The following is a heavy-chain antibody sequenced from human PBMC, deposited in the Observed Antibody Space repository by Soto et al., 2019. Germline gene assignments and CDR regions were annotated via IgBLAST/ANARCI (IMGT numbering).Heavy chain of an antibody. D-gene: IGHD2-2*02. V-gene: IGHV3-30*18. CDR1: GFTFSSYG. J-gene: IGHJ6*02. Sequence: SLSCAASGFTFSSYGMHWVRQAPGKGLEWVAVISYDGSNKYYADSVKGRFTISRDNSKNTLYLQMNSLRAEDTAVYYCAKDLRYCSSTSCYMVYYYYYGMDVWGQGTTVTVSS. CDR3: AKDLRYCSSTSCYMVYYYYYGMDV. CDR2: ISYDGSNK.